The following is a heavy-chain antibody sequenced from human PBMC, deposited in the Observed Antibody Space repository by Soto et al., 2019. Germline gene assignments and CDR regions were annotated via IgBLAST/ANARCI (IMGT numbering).Heavy chain of an antibody. CDR2: ISSSSSHI. CDR1: GFTFSSYS. V-gene: IGHV3-48*02. D-gene: IGHD3-22*01. J-gene: IGHJ6*03. CDR3: ARDGVPSPPNYDSSGYYYYYYYMDV. Sequence: GGSLRLSCAASGFTFSSYSMNWVRQAPRKGLEWVSYISSSSSHIYYADSVKGRFTIARDNAKNSLYLQMNRLRDEDTAVYYCARDGVPSPPNYDSSGYYYYYYYMDVWGKGTTVTVSS.